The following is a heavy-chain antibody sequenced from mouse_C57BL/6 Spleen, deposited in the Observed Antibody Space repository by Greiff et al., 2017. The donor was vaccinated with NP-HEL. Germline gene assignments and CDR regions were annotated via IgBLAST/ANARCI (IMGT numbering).Heavy chain of an antibody. CDR1: GYTFTSYW. CDR2: IHPNSGST. CDR3: ARWGYYDYDEVYYYAMDY. J-gene: IGHJ4*01. Sequence: QVQLQQPGAELVKPGASVKLSCKASGYTFTSYWMHWVKQRPGQGLEWIGMIHPNSGSTNYTEKFKSKATLTVDKSASTAYMQLSSLTSEDSAVYYCARWGYYDYDEVYYYAMDYWGQGTSVTVSS. D-gene: IGHD2-4*01. V-gene: IGHV1-64*01.